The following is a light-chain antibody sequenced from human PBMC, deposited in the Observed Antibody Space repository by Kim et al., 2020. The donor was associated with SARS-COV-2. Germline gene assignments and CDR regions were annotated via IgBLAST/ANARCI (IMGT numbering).Light chain of an antibody. Sequence: AIRMTQSPSSLSASTGDRVTITCRASQGISSYLAGYQQKPGKAPKLLIYAASTLQSGVPSRFSGSGSGTDFTLTISCLQSEDFATYYCQQYYSYPHTFGQGTKLEIK. CDR2: AAS. CDR3: QQYYSYPHT. CDR1: QGISSY. J-gene: IGKJ2*01. V-gene: IGKV1-8*01.